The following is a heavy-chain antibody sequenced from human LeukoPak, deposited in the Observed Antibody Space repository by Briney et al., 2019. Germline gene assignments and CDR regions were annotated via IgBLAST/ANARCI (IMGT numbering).Heavy chain of an antibody. CDR3: ARRLAGGNDAFDT. CDR1: GYTFTGYY. CDR2: INPNSGGT. Sequence: ASVKVSCKASGYTFTGYYMHWVRQAPGQGLEWMGWINPNSGGTNYAQKFQGRVTMTRDTSISTAYMELSRLRSDDTAVYYCARRLAGGNDAFDTWGQGTMVTVSS. V-gene: IGHV1-2*02. D-gene: IGHD3-16*01. J-gene: IGHJ3*02.